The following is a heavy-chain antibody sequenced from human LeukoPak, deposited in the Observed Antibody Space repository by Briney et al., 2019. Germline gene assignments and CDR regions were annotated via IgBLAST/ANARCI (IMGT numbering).Heavy chain of an antibody. CDR3: AREVVPAAWGGWFDP. Sequence: SETLSLTCTVSGGSISISSYYWGWIRQPPGKGLEWIGSIYYSGSTYYNPSLKSRVTISVDTSKNQFSLKLSSVTAADTAVYYCAREVVPAAWGGWFDPWGQGTLVTVSS. CDR1: GGSISISSYY. V-gene: IGHV4-39*02. J-gene: IGHJ5*02. D-gene: IGHD2-2*01. CDR2: IYYSGST.